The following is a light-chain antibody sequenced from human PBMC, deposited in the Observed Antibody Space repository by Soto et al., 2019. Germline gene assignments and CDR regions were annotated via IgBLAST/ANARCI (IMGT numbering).Light chain of an antibody. CDR3: SSYATSSTLHV. Sequence: QSALAQPASVSGSPGQSITISCTGTSSDVGGYNYVSWYQQHPGKAPKLMIYEVNNRPSGVSNRFSGSKSGNTASLTISGLXAEDEADYYCSSYATSSTLHVFGTGTKVTVL. CDR1: SSDVGGYNY. V-gene: IGLV2-14*01. CDR2: EVN. J-gene: IGLJ1*01.